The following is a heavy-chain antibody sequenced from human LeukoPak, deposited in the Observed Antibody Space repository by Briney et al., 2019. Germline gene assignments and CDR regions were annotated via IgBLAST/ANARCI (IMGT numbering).Heavy chain of an antibody. V-gene: IGHV3-21*01. CDR3: ARGVGSGRDCVDY. J-gene: IGHJ4*02. Sequence: GGSLRLSCAASGFTFSSYSMNWVRQAPGKGLEWVSSTSSSSSYIYHADSVKGRFTISRDNAKNSLYLQMNSLRAEDTAVYYCARGVGSGRDCVDYWGQGTLVTVSS. CDR2: TSSSSSYI. CDR1: GFTFSSYS. D-gene: IGHD2-15*01.